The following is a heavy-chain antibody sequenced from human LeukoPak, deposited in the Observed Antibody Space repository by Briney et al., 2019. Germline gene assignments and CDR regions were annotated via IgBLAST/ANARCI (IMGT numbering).Heavy chain of an antibody. J-gene: IGHJ6*02. V-gene: IGHV4-34*01. D-gene: IGHD6-13*01. CDR3: ARRRPRQYSSSWYHYYYYYGMDV. CDR2: INHSGST. CDR1: GGSFSGYY. Sequence: SETLSLTCAVYGGSFSGYYWSWIRQPPGKGLEWIGEINHSGSTNYNPSLKSRVTISVDTSKNQFSLKLSSVTAADTAVYYCARRRPRQYSSSWYHYYYYYGMDVWGQGTTVTVSS.